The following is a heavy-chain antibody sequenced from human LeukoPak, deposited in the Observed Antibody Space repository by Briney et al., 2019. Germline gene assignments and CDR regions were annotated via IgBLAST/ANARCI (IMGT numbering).Heavy chain of an antibody. D-gene: IGHD6-13*01. CDR2: IDTSGST. V-gene: IGHV4-61*02. CDR3: ARGHSFSSSWSRSALAI. J-gene: IGHJ3*02. Sequence: PSQTLSLTCTVSGGSINSGTYYWNWIQQPAGKGLEWLGRIDTSGSTHYNPSLTSRVTISLDTTNNQFSLNLISVTAADTAVYYCARGHSFSSSWSRSALAIWGQGTMVTVSS. CDR1: GGSINSGTYY.